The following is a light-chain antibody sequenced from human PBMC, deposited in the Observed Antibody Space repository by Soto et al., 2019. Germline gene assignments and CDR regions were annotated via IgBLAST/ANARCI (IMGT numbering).Light chain of an antibody. J-gene: IGKJ1*01. V-gene: IGKV3-20*01. CDR3: QQYGSSPPET. CDR1: QSVSSSY. Sequence: EIVLTQSPGTLSLSPGERATVSCRASQSVSSSYLAWYQQKPGQAPRLLIYGASSRATGIPDRFSGSGSGTDFTLTISRLEPEDFAVYYCQQYGSSPPETFGQGTKVDI. CDR2: GAS.